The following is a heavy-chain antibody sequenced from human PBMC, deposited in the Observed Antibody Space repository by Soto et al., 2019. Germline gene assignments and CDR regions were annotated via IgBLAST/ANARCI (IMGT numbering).Heavy chain of an antibody. V-gene: IGHV3-11*01. CDR1: RFTFSDSY. J-gene: IGHJ4*02. Sequence: GGSLRLSCAASRFTFSDSYMSWIRQAPGKGLEWVSYISSSGTTIHYADSVKGRFTISRDNDKNSMYLQINSMRAEDTAVYYCARYSSVYYLPDYLGQGTLVTVSS. D-gene: IGHD3-22*01. CDR3: ARYSSVYYLPDY. CDR2: ISSSGTTI.